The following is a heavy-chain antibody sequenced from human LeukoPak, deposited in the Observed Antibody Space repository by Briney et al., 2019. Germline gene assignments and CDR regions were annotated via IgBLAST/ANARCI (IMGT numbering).Heavy chain of an antibody. Sequence: ASVKVSCTASGYTFTSYYMHWVRQAPGQGLEWMGIINPSGGSTSYAQKFQGRVTMTRDTSTSTAYMELSSLRSEDTAVYYCARGRYYYGSGSSSLHYWGQGTLVTVSS. CDR1: GYTFTSYY. CDR2: INPSGGST. V-gene: IGHV1-46*01. J-gene: IGHJ4*02. D-gene: IGHD3-10*01. CDR3: ARGRYYYGSGSSSLHY.